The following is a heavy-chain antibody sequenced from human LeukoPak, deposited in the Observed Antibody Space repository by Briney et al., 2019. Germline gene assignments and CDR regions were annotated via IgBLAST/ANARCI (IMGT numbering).Heavy chain of an antibody. CDR1: GGSFSGYY. V-gene: IGHV4-34*01. CDR2: INHSGST. Sequence: KASETLSLTCAVYGGSFSGYYWSWIRQPPGKGLEWIGEINHSGSTNYNPSLKSRVTISVDTSKNQFSLKLSSVTAADTAVYYCEGLRFLTHDAFDIWGQGTMVTVSS. J-gene: IGHJ3*02. D-gene: IGHD3-3*01. CDR3: EGLRFLTHDAFDI.